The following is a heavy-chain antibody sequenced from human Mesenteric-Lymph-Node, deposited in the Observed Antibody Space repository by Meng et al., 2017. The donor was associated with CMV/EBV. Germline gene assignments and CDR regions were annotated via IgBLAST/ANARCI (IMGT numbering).Heavy chain of an antibody. CDR1: GYTFTSYD. CDR3: ARVKCSSTSCYFPYYYGMDV. V-gene: IGHV1-8*01. CDR2: MNPNSGNT. J-gene: IGHJ6*02. Sequence: ASVKVSCKASGYTFTSYDINWVRQATGQGLEWMGWMNPNSGNTGYAQKFQGRVTMTRNTSTSTVYMELSSLRSEDTAVYYCARVKCSSTSCYFPYYYGMDVWGQGTTVTVSS. D-gene: IGHD2-2*01.